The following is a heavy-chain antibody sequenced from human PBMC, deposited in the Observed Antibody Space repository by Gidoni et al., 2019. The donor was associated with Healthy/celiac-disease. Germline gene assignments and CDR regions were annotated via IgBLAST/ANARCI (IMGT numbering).Heavy chain of an antibody. J-gene: IGHJ6*02. CDR2: LSSSSSYI. CDR1: GFTFSSYS. V-gene: IGHV3-21*01. CDR3: AREPRSYYYYGMDV. Sequence: EVQRVESGGGLVKPGGSLRHSCAASGFTFSSYSMNWVRQAPGNGLEWVSSLSSSSSYIYYAESVKGRFTISRDNAKNSLYLQMNSLRAEDTAVYYCAREPRSYYYYGMDVWGQGTTVTVSS.